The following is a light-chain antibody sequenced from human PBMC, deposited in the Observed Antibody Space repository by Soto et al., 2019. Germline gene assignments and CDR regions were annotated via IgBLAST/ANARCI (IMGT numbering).Light chain of an antibody. CDR3: KKYNIAPLT. CDR2: ATS. V-gene: IGKV1-27*01. CDR1: QGIAPY. Sequence: DVQMTQSPSSLSAFVGDRVTITCRASQGIAPYLAWFQQKPGKVPKLLIYATSTLQSGVPSRFSGSGSGTDSTFPINGRQPEDVGTYYCKKYNIAPLTFGGGPRLESK. J-gene: IGKJ4*01.